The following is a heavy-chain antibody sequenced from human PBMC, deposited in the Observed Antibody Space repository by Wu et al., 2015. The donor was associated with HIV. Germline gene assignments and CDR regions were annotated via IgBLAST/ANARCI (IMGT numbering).Heavy chain of an antibody. Sequence: QPRLVQSGAEVKKPGASVMVSCKASGYTFHRFGVSWVRQAPGQGLEWMGWVSAYDGDRNYAQKFRGRVTMTTDTSTSTAYMELRSLRSDDTAVYYCATAPLVRGYYYYYMDVWGKGTTVTVSS. J-gene: IGHJ6*03. CDR1: GYTFHRFG. CDR3: ATAPLVRGYYYYYMDV. D-gene: IGHD3-10*01. CDR2: VSAYDGDR. V-gene: IGHV1-18*01.